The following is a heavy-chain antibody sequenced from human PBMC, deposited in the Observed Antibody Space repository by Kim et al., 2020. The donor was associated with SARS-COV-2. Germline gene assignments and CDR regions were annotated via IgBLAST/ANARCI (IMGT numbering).Heavy chain of an antibody. CDR2: ISAYNGNT. V-gene: IGHV1-18*04. Sequence: ASVKVSCKASGYTFTSYGISWVRQAPGQGLEWMGWISAYNGNTNYAQKLQGRVTMTTDTSTSTAYMELRSLRSDDTAVYYCAREAGTTIFGVVIMDRYYFDYWGQGTLVTVSS. CDR1: GYTFTSYG. CDR3: AREAGTTIFGVVIMDRYYFDY. J-gene: IGHJ4*02. D-gene: IGHD3-3*01.